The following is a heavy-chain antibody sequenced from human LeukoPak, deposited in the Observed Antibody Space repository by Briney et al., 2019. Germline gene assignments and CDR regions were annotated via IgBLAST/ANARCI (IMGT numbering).Heavy chain of an antibody. CDR3: ARDSTYSSSWLNDAFDI. V-gene: IGHV3-66*01. CDR2: IYSGGSK. CDR1: GFTVSSNY. Sequence: GGSLRLSCAASGFTVSSNYMSWVRQAPGKGLEWVSVIYSGGSKYYAESVQGRFTIARDNSKHTLYLQMNSLRAEDTAVYYCARDSTYSSSWLNDAFDIWGQGTMVTVSS. D-gene: IGHD6-13*01. J-gene: IGHJ3*02.